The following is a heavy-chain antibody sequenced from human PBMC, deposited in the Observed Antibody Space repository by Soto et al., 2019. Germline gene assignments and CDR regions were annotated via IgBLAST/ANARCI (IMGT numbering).Heavy chain of an antibody. Sequence: QPGGCLGLSCAASGFSVDDYAMHWVRQAPGKGLEWVSGISWNSGSIGYADSVKGRFTISRDNAKNSLYLQMNSLRAEDTALYYCAKDEERSGSRVGYYGMDVWGQGTTVTVSS. CDR1: GFSVDDYA. D-gene: IGHD1-26*01. CDR3: AKDEERSGSRVGYYGMDV. J-gene: IGHJ6*02. CDR2: ISWNSGSI. V-gene: IGHV3-9*01.